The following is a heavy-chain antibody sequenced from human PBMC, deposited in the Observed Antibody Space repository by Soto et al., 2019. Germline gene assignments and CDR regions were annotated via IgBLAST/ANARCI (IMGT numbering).Heavy chain of an antibody. CDR3: AKLPYGAASGNKYYFDY. J-gene: IGHJ4*02. CDR2: IYPGDSDT. CDR1: GYSFAQYW. D-gene: IGHD6-13*01. V-gene: IGHV5-51*01. Sequence: GESLKISCKASGYSFAQYWIVWVRQVPGKGLEWMGIIYPGDSDTRYSGSFQGQVTFSVDKSISTAYLQWSSLKASDTAIYYCAKLPYGAASGNKYYFDYWGQGTLVTVSS.